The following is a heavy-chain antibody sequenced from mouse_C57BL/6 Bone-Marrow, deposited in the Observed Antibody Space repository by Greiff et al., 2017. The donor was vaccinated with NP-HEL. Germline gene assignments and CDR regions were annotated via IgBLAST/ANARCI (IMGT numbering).Heavy chain of an antibody. Sequence: QLQQPGAELVRPGTSVKLSCKASGYTFTSYWMHWVKQRPGQGLEWIGVIDPSDSYTNYNQKFKGKATLTVDTSSSTAYMQLSSLTSEDSAVYYCARDITTVVAKGGYWGQGTTLTVSS. CDR3: ARDITTVVAKGGY. D-gene: IGHD1-1*01. CDR1: GYTFTSYW. CDR2: IDPSDSYT. J-gene: IGHJ2*01. V-gene: IGHV1-59*01.